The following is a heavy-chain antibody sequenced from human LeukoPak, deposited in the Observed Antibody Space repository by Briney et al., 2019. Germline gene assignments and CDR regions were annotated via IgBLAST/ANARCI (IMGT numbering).Heavy chain of an antibody. CDR2: VSRFGGTT. J-gene: IGHJ5*02. CDR1: GFTFDSYA. Sequence: QTGGSLRLSCAASGFTFDSYAMSWVRQAPGKGLEWVSAVSRFGGTTYYADSAKGRFTISRDNSNNTVYLQMNSLRVGDTALYYCVKHVGSRWSNNRFDPWGQGTLVTVS. V-gene: IGHV3-23*01. D-gene: IGHD6-13*01. CDR3: VKHVGSRWSNNRFDP.